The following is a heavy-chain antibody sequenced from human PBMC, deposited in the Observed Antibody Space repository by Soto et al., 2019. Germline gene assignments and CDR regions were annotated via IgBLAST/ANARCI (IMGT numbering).Heavy chain of an antibody. V-gene: IGHV3-48*02. CDR2: ISFSGSPI. CDR3: ARTRIAARAGGFDY. Sequence: GGSLRLSCAASGFTFSSYSMNWVRQAPGKGLEWLSYISFSGSPIYYADSVKGRFTISRDTAKNSLYLQMNSLRDEDTAVYYCARTRIAARAGGFDYWGQGTLVTVSS. CDR1: GFTFSSYS. J-gene: IGHJ4*02. D-gene: IGHD6-6*01.